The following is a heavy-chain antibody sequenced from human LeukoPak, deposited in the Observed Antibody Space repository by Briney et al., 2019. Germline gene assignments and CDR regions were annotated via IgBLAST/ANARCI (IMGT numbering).Heavy chain of an antibody. D-gene: IGHD3-3*01. J-gene: IGHJ6*03. CDR2: ISGSGRRT. V-gene: IGHV3-23*01. CDR1: GFIFSNYA. Sequence: GGSLRLSCAASGFIFSNYAMSRVRQAPGKGLKWVSSISGSGRRTYYADSVKGRFTIPRDNSKNTLYLQMNSLRAEDTALYYCVRRRTIYMDVWGKGTTVTVSS. CDR3: VRRRTIYMDV.